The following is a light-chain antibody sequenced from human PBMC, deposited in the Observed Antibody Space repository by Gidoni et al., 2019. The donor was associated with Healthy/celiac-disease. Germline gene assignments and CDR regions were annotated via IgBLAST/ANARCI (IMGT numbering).Light chain of an antibody. CDR1: QSVSSSY. Sequence: EIVWTQSPGTLSLSPGERATLTCRASQSVSSSYLAWYQQKPGQAPRLLIYGASSRATGIPDRFSGSGSGTDFTLTISRLDPEYFAVYYCQQYGSSPPVTFGGXTKVEI. CDR3: QQYGSSPPVT. CDR2: GAS. J-gene: IGKJ4*01. V-gene: IGKV3-20*01.